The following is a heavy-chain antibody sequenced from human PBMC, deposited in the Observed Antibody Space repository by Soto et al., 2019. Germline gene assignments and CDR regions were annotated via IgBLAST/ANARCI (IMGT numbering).Heavy chain of an antibody. V-gene: IGHV1-18*01. CDR3: ARVIAARPDYGMDV. J-gene: IGHJ6*02. CDR1: GYTFTDHG. Sequence: QVQLLQSGGEVKKPGASVKVSCKTSGYTFTDHGLSWVRQAPGQGLEWLGWVSPYNGNTKYAQKCQGRVTMTTDTSTRTPYMELRSLRPDDTAVYYCARVIAARPDYGMDVWGQGTTVTVSS. CDR2: VSPYNGNT. D-gene: IGHD6-6*01.